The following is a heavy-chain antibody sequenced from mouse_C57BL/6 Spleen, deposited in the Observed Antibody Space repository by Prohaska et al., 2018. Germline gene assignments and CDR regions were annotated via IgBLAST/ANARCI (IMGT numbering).Heavy chain of an antibody. J-gene: IGHJ2*01. CDR1: GFTFSNYW. CDR2: IRLKSDNYAT. V-gene: IGHV6-3*01. CDR3: TSYYSNYVGY. D-gene: IGHD2-5*01. Sequence: EVKLEESGGGLVQPGGSMKLSCVASGFTFSNYWMNWVRQSPEKGLEWVAQIRLKSDNYATHYAESVKGRFTISRDDSKSSVYLQMNNLRAEDTGIYYCTSYYSNYVGYWGQGTTLTVSS.